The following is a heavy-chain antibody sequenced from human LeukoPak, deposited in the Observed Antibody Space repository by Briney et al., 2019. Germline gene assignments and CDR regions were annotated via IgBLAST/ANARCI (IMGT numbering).Heavy chain of an antibody. CDR2: IYTSGST. V-gene: IGHV4-4*09. J-gene: IGHJ3*02. Sequence: PSETLSLTCNVSGGSISSYYWSWIRQPPGKGLEWIGYIYTSGSTNYNPSLKSRVTISVDTSKNQFSLKLSSVTAADTAVYYCASGPRNYDFWSGYRPDDVFDIWGQGTMVTVSS. D-gene: IGHD3-3*01. CDR1: GGSISSYY. CDR3: ASGPRNYDFWSGYRPDDVFDI.